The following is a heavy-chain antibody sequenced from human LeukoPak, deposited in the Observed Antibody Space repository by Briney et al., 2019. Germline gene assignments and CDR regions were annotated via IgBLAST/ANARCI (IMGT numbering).Heavy chain of an antibody. D-gene: IGHD4-23*01. CDR2: ISGDGTET. V-gene: IGHV3-23*01. CDR3: ARGRPHGNDY. CDR1: GLIFRNYA. J-gene: IGHJ4*02. Sequence: GGSLRLSCTASGLIFRNYAMTWVRQAPRKGLEWVSTISGDGTETFYADSVKGRFTISRDNSKNTHYLQMNSLRVEDTAVYYCARGRPHGNDYWGQGTLVTVSS.